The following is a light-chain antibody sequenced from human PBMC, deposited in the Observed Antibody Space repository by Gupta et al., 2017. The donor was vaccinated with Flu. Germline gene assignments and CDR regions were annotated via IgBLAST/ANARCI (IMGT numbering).Light chain of an antibody. CDR1: QSISKY. J-gene: IGKJ1*01. CDR3: QHRNITPWT. Sequence: PSSLSASVGDRVTITCRASQSISKYLDWYQQKPGKAPKLLIYAASRVKSGVPSRCSGSGSGTDFTLTLSRRQPEDVATYYCQHRNITPWTFGQGTKVEIK. V-gene: IGKV1-39*01. CDR2: AAS.